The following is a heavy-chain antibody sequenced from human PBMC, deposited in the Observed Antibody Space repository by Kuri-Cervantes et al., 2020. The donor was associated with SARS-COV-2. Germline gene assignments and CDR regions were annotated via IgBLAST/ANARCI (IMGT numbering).Heavy chain of an antibody. CDR2: ISWNSGSI. V-gene: IGHV3-9*01. CDR1: GFTFDDYA. D-gene: IGHD3-9*01. CDR3: ARDSLDWFILLDY. Sequence: GGSLRLSCAASGFTFDDYAMHRVRQAPGKGLEWVSGISWNSGSIGYADSVKGRFTISRDNAKNSLYLQMNSLRAEDTAVYYCARDSLDWFILLDYWGQGTLVTVSS. J-gene: IGHJ4*02.